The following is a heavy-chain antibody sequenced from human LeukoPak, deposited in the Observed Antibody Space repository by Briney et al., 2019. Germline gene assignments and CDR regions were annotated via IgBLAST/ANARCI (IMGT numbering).Heavy chain of an antibody. CDR2: IYYSGSP. CDR3: ARKTDDAFDI. V-gene: IGHV4-30-4*01. CDR1: GGSISSGDYY. J-gene: IGHJ3*02. Sequence: PSXTLSLTCTVSGGSISSGDYYWRWIRQPPGRGLECIGYIYYSGSPYYNPSLKSRVTISVDTSENQFSLKLSSVTPADTAFSYCARKTDDAFDIWGQGTMVTVSS.